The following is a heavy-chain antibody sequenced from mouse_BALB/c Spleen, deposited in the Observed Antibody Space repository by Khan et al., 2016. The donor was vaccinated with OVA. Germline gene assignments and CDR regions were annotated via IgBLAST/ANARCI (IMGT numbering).Heavy chain of an antibody. CDR2: ISSGDST. V-gene: IGHV5-6-5*01. Sequence: EVELVESGGGLVKPGGSLKLSCAASGFTFSNYAMSWVSQSPEKRLEWVASISSGDSTYYLDSVKGRFTISRDNARHILYLQMSSLRSEDTAMYYCARDCWFAYWGQGTLVTVAA. J-gene: IGHJ3*01. CDR1: GFTFSNYA. CDR3: ARDCWFAY.